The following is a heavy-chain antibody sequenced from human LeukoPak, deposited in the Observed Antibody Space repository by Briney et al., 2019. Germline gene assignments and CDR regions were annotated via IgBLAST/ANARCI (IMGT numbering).Heavy chain of an antibody. J-gene: IGHJ3*02. CDR1: GDSIRSGNW. Sequence: PSETLSLTCSISGDSIRSGNWWSWVRQPPGKGLEWIGEIRHTGGTNYNPSLESRVTISLAKSNIQFSLNLRSVTAADTAIYYCARTRINCYSFCGFDIWGQGTKVTISS. V-gene: IGHV4-4*02. CDR2: IRHTGGT. CDR3: ARTRINCYSFCGFDI. D-gene: IGHD2-21*01.